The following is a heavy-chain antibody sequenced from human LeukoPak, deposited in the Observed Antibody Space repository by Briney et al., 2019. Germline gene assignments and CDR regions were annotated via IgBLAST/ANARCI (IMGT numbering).Heavy chain of an antibody. Sequence: PSETLSLTCTVSGGSISSYYWSWIRQPPGKGLEWIGYIYYSGSTNYNPSLKSRVTISVDTSKNQFSLKLSSVTAADTAAYYCARDYRAAGTRWFDPWGQGTLVTVSS. V-gene: IGHV4-59*01. J-gene: IGHJ5*02. CDR2: IYYSGST. CDR1: GGSISSYY. D-gene: IGHD6-13*01. CDR3: ARDYRAAGTRWFDP.